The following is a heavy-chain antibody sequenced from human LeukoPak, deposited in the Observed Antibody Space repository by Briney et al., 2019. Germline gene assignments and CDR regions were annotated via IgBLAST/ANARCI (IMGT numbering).Heavy chain of an antibody. CDR1: GFTFSDSN. V-gene: IGHV3-73*01. J-gene: IGHJ4*02. CDR2: IRSRANNYAT. Sequence: GGSLKLSCAASGFTFSDSNMHWVRQASGKGLEWVGRIRSRANNYATAYGASVTGRFTTSRDDSKNTAYLQMNSLKTEDTAVFYCTRTPDFWSGYSDWGQGTLVTVSS. D-gene: IGHD3-3*01. CDR3: TRTPDFWSGYSD.